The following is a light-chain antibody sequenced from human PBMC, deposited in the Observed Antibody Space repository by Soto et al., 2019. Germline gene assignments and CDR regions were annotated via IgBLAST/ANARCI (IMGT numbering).Light chain of an antibody. CDR2: WAS. Sequence: DIVMTQSPDSLAVSLGERATIKCESSQTVFFSTNNKNYLAWYQQRPGQPPKLLISWASIRESGVPDRFSGSGSGTHFTITIDSLQAEDVAIYYCQQYYDAPRTFGQGTKVDIK. CDR3: QQYYDAPRT. J-gene: IGKJ1*01. CDR1: QTVFFSTNNKNY. V-gene: IGKV4-1*01.